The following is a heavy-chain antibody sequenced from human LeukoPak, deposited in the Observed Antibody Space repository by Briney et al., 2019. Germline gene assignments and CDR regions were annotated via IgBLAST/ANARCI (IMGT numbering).Heavy chain of an antibody. CDR3: AKVSAGRYYYYGMDV. CDR2: ISWNSGSI. CDR1: GFTFDDYA. Sequence: PGRSLRLSCAASGFTFDDYAMHWVRQAPGKGLEWVSGISWNSGSIGYADSVKGRFTISRDNAKNSLYLQMSSLRAEDTALYYCAKVSAGRYYYYGMDVWGQGTTVTVSS. J-gene: IGHJ6*02. V-gene: IGHV3-9*01. D-gene: IGHD6-19*01.